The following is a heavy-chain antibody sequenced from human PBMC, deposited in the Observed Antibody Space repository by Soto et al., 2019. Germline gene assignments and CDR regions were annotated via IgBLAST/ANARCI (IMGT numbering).Heavy chain of an antibody. D-gene: IGHD3-22*01. V-gene: IGHV4-59*01. CDR1: GGSISSYY. J-gene: IGHJ6*02. CDR2: IYYSGST. Sequence: SETLSLTCTVSGGSISSYYWSWIRQPPGKGLEWIGYIYYSGSTNYNPSLKSRVTISVDTSKNQFSLKLSSVTAADTAVYYCARLYYYDSSRYYYYYGMDVWGQGTTVTVSS. CDR3: ARLYYYDSSRYYYYYGMDV.